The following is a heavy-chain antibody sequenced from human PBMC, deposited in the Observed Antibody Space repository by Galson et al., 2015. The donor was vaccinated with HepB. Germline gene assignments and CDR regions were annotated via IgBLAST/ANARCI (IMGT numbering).Heavy chain of an antibody. CDR3: ARDPWGGGNFPYYFDY. V-gene: IGHV3-48*02. J-gene: IGHJ4*02. D-gene: IGHD4-23*01. CDR2: ISSSSSTI. CDR1: GFTFSSYS. Sequence: SLRLSCAASGFTFSSYSMNWVRQAPGKGLEWVSYISSSSSTIYYADSVKGRFTISRDNAKNSLYLQMNSLRDEDTAVYYCARDPWGGGNFPYYFDYWGQGTLVTVSS.